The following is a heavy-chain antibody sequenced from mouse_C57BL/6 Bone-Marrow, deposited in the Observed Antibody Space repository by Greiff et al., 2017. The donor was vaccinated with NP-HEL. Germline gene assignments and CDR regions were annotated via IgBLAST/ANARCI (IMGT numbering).Heavy chain of an antibody. Sequence: EVQGVESGGGLVKPGGSLKLSCAASGFTFSSYAMSWVRQTPEKRLEWVATISDGGSYTYYPDNVKGRFTISRDNAKNNLYLQMSHLKSEDTAMYYCARDSYYYGSPYWYFDVWGTGTTVTVSS. D-gene: IGHD1-1*01. V-gene: IGHV5-4*01. CDR1: GFTFSSYA. CDR2: ISDGGSYT. J-gene: IGHJ1*03. CDR3: ARDSYYYGSPYWYFDV.